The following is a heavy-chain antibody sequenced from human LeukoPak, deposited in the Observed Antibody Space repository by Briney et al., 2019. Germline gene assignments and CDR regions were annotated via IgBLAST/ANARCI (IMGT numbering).Heavy chain of an antibody. CDR1: GGSFSGYY. CDR2: INHSGST. Sequence: PSETLSLTCAVYGGSFSGYYWSWIRQPPGKGLEWIGEINHSGSTNYNPSLKSRVTISVDTSKNQFSLKLSSVTAADTAVYYCASMTTMTSFNYWGQGTLVTASS. V-gene: IGHV4-34*01. D-gene: IGHD4-17*01. CDR3: ASMTTMTSFNY. J-gene: IGHJ4*02.